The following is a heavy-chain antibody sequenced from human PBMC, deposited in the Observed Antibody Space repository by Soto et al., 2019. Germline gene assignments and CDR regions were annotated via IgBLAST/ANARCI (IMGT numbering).Heavy chain of an antibody. D-gene: IGHD6-19*01. V-gene: IGHV4-39*01. CDR1: GGSINSANYY. J-gene: IGHJ4*02. CDR3: VRHQRYSSGWYIDH. Sequence: QLQLQESGPGLVKPSETLSLTCTVSGGSINSANYYCGWIRQPPGKGLEWIGKVYYRGTTYYNPSLNGRVTVPVDKSKNQFSLNLSSVTAADSAVFFCVRHQRYSSGWYIDHWGQGTLVTASS. CDR2: VYYRGTT.